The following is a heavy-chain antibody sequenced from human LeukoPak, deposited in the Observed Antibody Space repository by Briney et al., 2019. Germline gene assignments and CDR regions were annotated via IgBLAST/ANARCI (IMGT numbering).Heavy chain of an antibody. Sequence: SVKVSCXASGYTFTGYYMHWVRQAPGQGLEWMGRINPNSGGTNYAQKFQGRVTMTRDTSISTAYMELSRLRSDDTAVYYCARSGSSRYYFDYWGQGTLVTVSS. CDR1: GYTFTGYY. D-gene: IGHD5-12*01. J-gene: IGHJ4*02. CDR2: INPNSGGT. CDR3: ARSGSSRYYFDY. V-gene: IGHV1-2*06.